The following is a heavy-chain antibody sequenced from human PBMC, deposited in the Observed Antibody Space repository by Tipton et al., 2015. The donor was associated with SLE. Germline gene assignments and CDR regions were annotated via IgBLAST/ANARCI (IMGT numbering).Heavy chain of an antibody. J-gene: IGHJ5*02. V-gene: IGHV4-34*01. Sequence: TLSLTCAVYGGSFSAYYWSWIRQPPGKGLEWIGEINHSGSTNNNPSLKSRVTISVDTSKNQFSLELSSVTAADTAVYYCARDEPQPRAGFDPWGQGTLVTVSS. D-gene: IGHD2-2*01. CDR2: INHSGST. CDR3: ARDEPQPRAGFDP. CDR1: GGSFSAYY.